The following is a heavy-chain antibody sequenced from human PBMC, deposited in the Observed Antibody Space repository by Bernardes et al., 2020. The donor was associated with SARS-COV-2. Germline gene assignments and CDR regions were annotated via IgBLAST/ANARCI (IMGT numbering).Heavy chain of an antibody. Sequence: ASMKVSCKASGYTFTSYGISWVRQAPGQGLEWMGWISAYNGNTNYAQKLQGRVTMTTDTSTSTAYMELRSLRSDDTAVYYCASSSYPIAVAGGGYYYGMDVWGQGTTVTVSS. CDR1: GYTFTSYG. CDR2: ISAYNGNT. D-gene: IGHD6-19*01. V-gene: IGHV1-18*01. CDR3: ASSSYPIAVAGGGYYYGMDV. J-gene: IGHJ6*02.